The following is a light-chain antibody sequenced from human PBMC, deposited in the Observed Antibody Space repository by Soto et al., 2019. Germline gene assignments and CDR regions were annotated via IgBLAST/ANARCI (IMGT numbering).Light chain of an antibody. CDR3: CSYAGSNTHYV. CDR1: SSDVGSYNL. CDR2: EVS. J-gene: IGLJ1*01. V-gene: IGLV2-23*02. Sequence: QSALTQPASVSGSPGQWITISCTGTSSDVGSYNLVSWYQQHPEKAPKLMIYEVSKRPSGISNRFSGSKSGNTPSLTISGLQAEDEADYYCCSYAGSNTHYVFGTGNKVTLL.